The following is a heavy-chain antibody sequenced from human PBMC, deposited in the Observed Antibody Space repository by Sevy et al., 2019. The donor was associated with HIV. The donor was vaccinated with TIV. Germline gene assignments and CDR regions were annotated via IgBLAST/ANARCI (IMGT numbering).Heavy chain of an antibody. CDR2: INWNGGSI. CDR3: AGSGDDSSGFYYWWFDP. D-gene: IGHD3-22*01. CDR1: GFTFDDYG. J-gene: IGHJ5*02. Sequence: GGSLRLSCAASGFTFDDYGMSWVRQAPGKGLEWVSGINWNGGSISYADSVRGRFTISRENAKNSLYLPMNSLSAEDTAFYYRAGSGDDSSGFYYWWFDPWGQGTLVTVSS. V-gene: IGHV3-20*04.